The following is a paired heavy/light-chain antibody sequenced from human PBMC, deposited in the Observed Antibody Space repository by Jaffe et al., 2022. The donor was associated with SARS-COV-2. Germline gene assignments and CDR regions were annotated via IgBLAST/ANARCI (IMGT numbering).Heavy chain of an antibody. Sequence: EVQLVESGGGWVQPGGSLRLSCAASGFTFDNYAMNWVRQAPGKGLEWLSSISGSAGSTYYADSVQGRFTISRDFSKNTLALQMNSLRAEDTAVYYCAKGSRQEVVYDSRGLNYYYHMDVWGKGTTVTVSS. CDR1: GFTFDNYA. V-gene: IGHV3-23*04. CDR3: AKGSRQEVVYDSRGLNYYYHMDV. CDR2: ISGSAGST. D-gene: IGHD3-22*01. J-gene: IGHJ6*03.
Light chain of an antibody. CDR2: KAS. J-gene: IGKJ1*01. CDR1: QSISSW. V-gene: IGKV1-5*03. Sequence: DIQMTQSPSTLSASVGDRVTITCRASQSISSWLAWYQQKAGKAPKLLIYKASSLESGVPSRFSGSGSGTEFTLTISSLQPDDFATYYCQQYYSYGWTFGQGTKVEIK. CDR3: QQYYSYGWT.